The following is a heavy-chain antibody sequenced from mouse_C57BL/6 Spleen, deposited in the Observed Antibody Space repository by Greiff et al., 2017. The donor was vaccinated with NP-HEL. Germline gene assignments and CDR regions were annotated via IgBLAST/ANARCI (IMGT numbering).Heavy chain of an antibody. V-gene: IGHV1-61*01. Sequence: QVQLQQPGAELVRPGSSVKLSCKASGYTFTSYWMDWVKQRPEQGLEWIGNIYPSDSETHYNQKFKDKATLTVDKSSRTAYRQLSSLTSEDSAVYYWASHYYGSSYGYAMDYWGQGTSVTVSS. J-gene: IGHJ4*01. D-gene: IGHD1-1*01. CDR1: GYTFTSYW. CDR3: ASHYYGSSYGYAMDY. CDR2: IYPSDSET.